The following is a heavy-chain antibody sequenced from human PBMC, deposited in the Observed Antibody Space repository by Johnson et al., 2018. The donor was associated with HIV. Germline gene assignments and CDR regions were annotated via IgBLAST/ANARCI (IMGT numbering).Heavy chain of an antibody. D-gene: IGHD4-17*01. CDR3: ARDSAVTITFDI. CDR1: GFTFSSYA. Sequence: QVQLVESGGGVVQPGRSLRLSCAASGFTFSSYAMSWVRQAPGKGLEWVAFIRYDGSNKYYADSVKGRFTISRDNAKNSLYLQMNSLRAEDTAVYYCARDSAVTITFDIWGQGTLVTVSA. V-gene: IGHV3-33*08. CDR2: IRYDGSNK. J-gene: IGHJ3*02.